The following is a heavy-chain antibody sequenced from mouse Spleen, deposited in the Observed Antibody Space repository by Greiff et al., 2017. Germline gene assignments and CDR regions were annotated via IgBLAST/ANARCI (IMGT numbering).Heavy chain of an antibody. CDR2: INPNNGGT. J-gene: IGHJ2*01. D-gene: IGHD3-3*01. V-gene: IGHV1-26*01. CDR3: ARRGTRGYFDY. CDR1: GYTFTDYY. Sequence: EVQLQQSGPELVKPGASVKISCKASGYTFTDYYMNWVKQSHGKSLEWIGDINPNNGGTSYNQKFKGKATLTVDKSSSTAYMELRSLTSEDSAVYYCARRGTRGYFDYWGQGTTLTVSS.